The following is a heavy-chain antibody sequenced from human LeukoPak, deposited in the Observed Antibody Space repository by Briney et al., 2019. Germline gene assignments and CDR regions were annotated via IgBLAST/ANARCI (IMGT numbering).Heavy chain of an antibody. V-gene: IGHV4-59*12. CDR3: ARDPTGITMNY. CDR2: IYYSGST. D-gene: IGHD3-22*01. Sequence: SETLSLTCTVSGGSISSYYWSWIRQPPGKGLEWIGYIYYSGSTNYNPSLKSRVTISVDTSKNQFSLKLSSVTAADTAVYYCARDPTGITMNYWGQGTLVTVSS. J-gene: IGHJ4*02. CDR1: GGSISSYY.